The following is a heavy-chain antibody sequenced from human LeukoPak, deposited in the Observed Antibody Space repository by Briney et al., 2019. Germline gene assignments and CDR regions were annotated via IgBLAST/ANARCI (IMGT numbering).Heavy chain of an antibody. CDR3: AEDVRGYNRTFDY. CDR2: ISGSGSHT. D-gene: IGHD3-10*02. CDR1: GFSFSSHA. V-gene: IGHV3-23*01. Sequence: PGGSLRLSCAASGFSFSSHAMNWVRQAPGKGLEWVSAISGSGSHTYYADSVRGRFPISRANSQSTLYLQTNSLRAEDTAVYYCAEDVRGYNRTFDYWGPGTPVTVSS. J-gene: IGHJ4*02.